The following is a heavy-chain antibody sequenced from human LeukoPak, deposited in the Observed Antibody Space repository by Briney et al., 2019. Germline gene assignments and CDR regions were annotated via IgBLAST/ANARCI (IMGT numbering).Heavy chain of an antibody. CDR2: ISAYNGNT. V-gene: IGHV1-18*01. D-gene: IGHD4-23*01. CDR3: ARAVPTVVTPDKYYFDY. J-gene: IGHJ4*02. CDR1: GYTFTSYG. Sequence: ASVKVSCKASGYTFTSYGIRWVRPAPGQGLAWMGWISAYNGNTNYAQKLQGRVTMTTDTSTSTAYMELRSLRSDDTAVYYCARAVPTVVTPDKYYFDYWGQGTLVTVSS.